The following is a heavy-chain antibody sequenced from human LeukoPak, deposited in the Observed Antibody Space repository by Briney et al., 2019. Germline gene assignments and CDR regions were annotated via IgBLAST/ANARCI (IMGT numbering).Heavy chain of an antibody. V-gene: IGHV4-59*01. CDR3: ARETTYYDILTGRSKGWFDP. CDR2: IYYSGST. D-gene: IGHD3-9*01. Sequence: SETLSLTCTVSGGSISSYYWSWIRQPPGKGLEWIGYIYYSGSTNYNPSLKSRVTISVDTSKNQFSLKLSSVTAADTAEYYCARETTYYDILTGRSKGWFDPWGQGTLVTVSS. J-gene: IGHJ5*02. CDR1: GGSISSYY.